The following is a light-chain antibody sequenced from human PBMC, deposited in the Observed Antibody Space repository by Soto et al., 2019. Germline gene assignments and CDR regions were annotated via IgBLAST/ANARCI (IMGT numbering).Light chain of an antibody. CDR1: QSIGRG. V-gene: IGKV1-5*01. Sequence: DMQMTQSPSTLSASLGDRVTIXXRASQSIGRGLAGYQQKPGKAPELRIYDAYSLESGVPSRFSGSGSGTEFTPTISSLQPDDFATYYCQQYNSYGTFGQGTKVDIK. J-gene: IGKJ1*01. CDR2: DAY. CDR3: QQYNSYGT.